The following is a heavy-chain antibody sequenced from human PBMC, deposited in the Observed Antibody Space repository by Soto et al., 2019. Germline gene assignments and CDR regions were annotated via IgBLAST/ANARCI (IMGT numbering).Heavy chain of an antibody. CDR2: IIPIFGTA. J-gene: IGHJ6*02. V-gene: IGHV1-69*12. CDR1: GGTFSSYA. D-gene: IGHD3-3*01. CDR3: ARGTIFGVVEDYYYGMDV. Sequence: QVQLVQSGAEVKKPGSSVKVSCKASGGTFSSYAISWVRQAPGQGLEWMGGIIPIFGTANYAQKFQGRVTITADESTSTAYMGLSSLRSEDTAVYYCARGTIFGVVEDYYYGMDVWGQGTTVTVSS.